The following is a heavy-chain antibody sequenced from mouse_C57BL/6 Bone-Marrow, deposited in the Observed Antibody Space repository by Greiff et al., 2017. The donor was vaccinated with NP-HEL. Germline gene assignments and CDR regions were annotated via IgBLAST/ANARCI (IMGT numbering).Heavy chain of an antibody. Sequence: VQLQQSGAELVRPGSSVKLSCKASGYTFTSYWMHWVKQRPIQGLEWIGNIYPSDSDTHYNEKFKGKATLTVDKSSSTAYMQLSSLTSEDSAVYCCARGDRITYGFAYWGQGTLVTVSA. CDR2: IYPSDSDT. V-gene: IGHV1-52*01. D-gene: IGHD2-4*01. J-gene: IGHJ3*01. CDR3: ARGDRITYGFAY. CDR1: GYTFTSYW.